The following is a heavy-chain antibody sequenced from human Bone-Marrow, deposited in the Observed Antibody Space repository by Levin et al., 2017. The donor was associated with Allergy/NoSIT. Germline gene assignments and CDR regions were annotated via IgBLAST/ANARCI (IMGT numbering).Heavy chain of an antibody. V-gene: IGHV3-11*01. CDR2: ISSSGSTI. CDR3: ARQWELLTGSDAFDI. J-gene: IGHJ3*02. Sequence: SCAASGFTFSDYYMSWIRQAPGKGLEWVSYISSSGSTIYYADSVKGRFTISRDNAKNSLYLQMNSLRAEDTAVYYCARQWELLTGSDAFDIWGQGTMVTVSS. D-gene: IGHD1-26*01. CDR1: GFTFSDYY.